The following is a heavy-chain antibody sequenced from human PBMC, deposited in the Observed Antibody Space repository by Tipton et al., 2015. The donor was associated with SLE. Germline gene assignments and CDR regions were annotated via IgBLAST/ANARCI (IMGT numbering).Heavy chain of an antibody. V-gene: IGHV1-2*06. CDR2: ITPRSGDT. D-gene: IGHD3-16*01. CDR3: STKSGGGFFDS. Sequence: SGAEVKKPGASVKVSCKASGYSFISYYMHWVRLAPGQGLEWVGRITPRSGDTIYAQKFQGRVTMTRDTSINTASMELNSLTSDVTAVYCCSTKSGGGFFDSWIQGTLFTVSS. CDR1: GYSFISYY. J-gene: IGHJ4*02.